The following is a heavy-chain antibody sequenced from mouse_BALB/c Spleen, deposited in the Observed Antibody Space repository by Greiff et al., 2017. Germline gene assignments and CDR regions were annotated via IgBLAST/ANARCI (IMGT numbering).Heavy chain of an antibody. CDR1: GFTFSDYY. J-gene: IGHJ4*01. D-gene: IGHD1-1*01. CDR3: ARGGGNDAMDY. V-gene: IGHV5-4*02. CDR2: ISDGGSYT. Sequence: EVQGVESGGGLVKPGGSLKLSCAASGFTFSDYYMYWVRQTPEKRLEWVATISDGGSYTYYPDSVKGRFTISRDNAKNNLYLQMSSLKSEDTAMYYCARGGGNDAMDYWGQGTSVTVSS.